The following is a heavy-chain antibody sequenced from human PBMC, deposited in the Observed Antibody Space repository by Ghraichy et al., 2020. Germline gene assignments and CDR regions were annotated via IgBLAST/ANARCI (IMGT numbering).Heavy chain of an antibody. CDR1: GFTFRTSW. J-gene: IGHJ4*02. Sequence: GESLNISCEASGFTFRTSWMQWVRQDPGKGLLWVSRINSDGRSTEYADSVKGRFTIFRDNAKNTLYLQMNSLRVEDAGVYYCARVKEFGDYELDFWGQGTLVTVSS. V-gene: IGHV3-74*03. CDR2: INSDGRST. D-gene: IGHD3-3*01. CDR3: ARVKEFGDYELDF.